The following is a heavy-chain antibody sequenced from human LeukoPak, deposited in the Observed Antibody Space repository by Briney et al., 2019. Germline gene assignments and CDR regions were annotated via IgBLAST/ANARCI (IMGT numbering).Heavy chain of an antibody. CDR3: EGERRYSGWLTPFSAFDI. CDR2: TYYRSKWYN. CDR1: GDSVSSNIAA. Sequence: SQTLSLTCAISGDSVSSNIAAWNGIRQSPSRGLEWLGRTYYRSKWYNDYAVSVKSRITINPDTSKNQFSLQLNSVTSLETNRLYCEGERRYSGWLTPFSAFDIWGQGTMVTVSS. J-gene: IGHJ3*02. V-gene: IGHV6-1*01. D-gene: IGHD3-9*01.